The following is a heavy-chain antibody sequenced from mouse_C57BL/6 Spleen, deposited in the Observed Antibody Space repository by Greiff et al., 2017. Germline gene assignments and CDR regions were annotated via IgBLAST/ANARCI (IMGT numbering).Heavy chain of an antibody. Sequence: QVQLKESGPGLVAPSQSLSITCTVSGFSLTSYGVDWVRQSPGKGLEWLGVIWGVGSTNYNSALKSRLSISKDNSKSQVFLKKNSLQTDDTAMYYCARHSDFPFDYWGQGTTLTVSS. CDR1: GFSLTSYG. D-gene: IGHD2-12*01. CDR2: IWGVGST. J-gene: IGHJ2*01. V-gene: IGHV2-6*01. CDR3: ARHSDFPFDY.